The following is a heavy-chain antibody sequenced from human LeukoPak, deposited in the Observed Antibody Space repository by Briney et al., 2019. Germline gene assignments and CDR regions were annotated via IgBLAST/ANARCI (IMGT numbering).Heavy chain of an antibody. V-gene: IGHV1-2*02. Sequence: GASVKVSCKASGYTFTGYYMHWVRQAPGQGLEWMGWINPNSGGTNYARKVQGRVTMTRDTSISTAYMELSSLRSADTAVYYCASSNSGSYWFYSDYWGQGTLVTVSS. CDR1: GYTFTGYY. D-gene: IGHD1-26*01. J-gene: IGHJ4*02. CDR3: ASSNSGSYWFYSDY. CDR2: INPNSGGT.